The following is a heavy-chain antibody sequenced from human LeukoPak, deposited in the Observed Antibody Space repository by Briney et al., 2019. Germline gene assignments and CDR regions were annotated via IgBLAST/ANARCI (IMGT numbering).Heavy chain of an antibody. D-gene: IGHD4-17*01. Sequence: PGAPLRLSCAASGFTFSSHVMDWVSQAPGKGLEWISSISGDSDRTFYADSVKGRFTISRDNSKNTLYLQMNSLRAEDTALYYCARRAVTVTTSWGAFDAWGQGTMVTVSS. CDR3: ARRAVTVTTSWGAFDA. CDR2: ISGDSDRT. V-gene: IGHV3-23*01. J-gene: IGHJ3*01. CDR1: GFTFSSHV.